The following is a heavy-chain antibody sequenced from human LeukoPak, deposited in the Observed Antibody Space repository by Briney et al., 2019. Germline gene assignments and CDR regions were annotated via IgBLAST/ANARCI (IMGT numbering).Heavy chain of an antibody. CDR2: IYYSGST. CDR3: ARDGDSSSWYQFDY. V-gene: IGHV4-59*11. J-gene: IGHJ4*02. Sequence: SETLSLTCTVSGGSISSHYWSWIRQPPGKGLEGFGYIYYSGSTNYNPSLKSRVTISVDTSKNQFSLKLSSVTAADTAVYYCARDGDSSSWYQFDYWGQGTLVTVSS. CDR1: GGSISSHY. D-gene: IGHD6-13*01.